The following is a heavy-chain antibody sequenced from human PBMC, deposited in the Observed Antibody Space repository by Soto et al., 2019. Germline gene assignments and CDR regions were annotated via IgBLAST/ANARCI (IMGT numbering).Heavy chain of an antibody. D-gene: IGHD3-22*01. CDR2: ISYDGSNK. V-gene: IGHV3-30-3*01. CDR3: ARGLVVISNWFDP. CDR1: GFTFSSYA. J-gene: IGHJ5*02. Sequence: GWSLRLSCAASGFTFSSYAMHWVRQAPGKGLEWVAVISYDGSNKYYADSVKGRFTISRDNSKNTLYLQMNSLRAEDTAVYYCARGLVVISNWFDPWGQGTLVTGSS.